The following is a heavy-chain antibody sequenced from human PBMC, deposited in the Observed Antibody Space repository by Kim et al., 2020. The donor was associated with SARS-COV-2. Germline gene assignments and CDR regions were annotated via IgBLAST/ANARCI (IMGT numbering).Heavy chain of an antibody. CDR1: GYTFTGYY. D-gene: IGHD2-21*02. CDR3: ARESTYCGGGCPAAPEYYYGMDV. Sequence: ASVKVSCKASGYTFTGYYMHWVRQAPGQGLEWMGWINPNSGGTNYAQKFQGWVTMTRDTSISTAYMELSRLRSDDTAVYYCARESTYCGGGCPAAPEYYYGMDVWGQGTTVTVSS. V-gene: IGHV1-2*04. CDR2: INPNSGGT. J-gene: IGHJ6*02.